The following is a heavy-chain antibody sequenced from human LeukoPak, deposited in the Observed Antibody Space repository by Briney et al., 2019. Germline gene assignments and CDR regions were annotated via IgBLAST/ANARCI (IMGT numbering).Heavy chain of an antibody. D-gene: IGHD6-19*01. Sequence: SETLSLTCSVSGGSISSYYWSWVRQPPGQALEFIGYIYYGGRTHYNPSLKSRVTMTMVTSKNQFSLRLNSVSAADTAVYYCAREVTVAGTFYFYMDVWGKGTTVTVSS. J-gene: IGHJ6*03. CDR2: IYYGGRT. CDR3: AREVTVAGTFYFYMDV. CDR1: GGSISSYY. V-gene: IGHV4-59*01.